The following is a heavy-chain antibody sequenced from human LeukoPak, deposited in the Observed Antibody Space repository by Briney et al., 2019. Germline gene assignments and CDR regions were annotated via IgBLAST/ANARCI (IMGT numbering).Heavy chain of an antibody. CDR3: ARLFGITIFGETLNWFDP. CDR1: GGSISSSSYY. Sequence: PSETLSLTCTVSGGSISSSSYYWGWIRQPPGKGLEWIGNIYYSGSTYYNPPLKSRVTISVHTSKNRFSLKLSSVTAADTAVYYCARLFGITIFGETLNWFDPWGQGTQVTVSS. J-gene: IGHJ5*02. V-gene: IGHV4-39*07. CDR2: IYYSGST. D-gene: IGHD3-3*01.